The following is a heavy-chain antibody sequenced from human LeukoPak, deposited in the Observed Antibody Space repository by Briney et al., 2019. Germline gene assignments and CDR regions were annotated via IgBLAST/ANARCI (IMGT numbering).Heavy chain of an antibody. D-gene: IGHD1-14*01. CDR1: GFTLSNNA. Sequence: GGSLRLSCAASGFTLSNNATNWVRQAPGKELKWVSRINTDGTDTTYADSVKGRFTISRDNAKNTLYLQMNSLRVEDTAVYYCVKDLHYNAADYWGQGILVTVSS. CDR3: VKDLHYNAADY. J-gene: IGHJ4*02. V-gene: IGHV3-74*01. CDR2: INTDGTDT.